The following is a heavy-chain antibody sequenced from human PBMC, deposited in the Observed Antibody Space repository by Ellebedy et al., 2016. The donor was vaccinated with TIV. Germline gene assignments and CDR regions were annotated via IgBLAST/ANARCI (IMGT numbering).Heavy chain of an antibody. J-gene: IGHJ5*01. CDR1: GFIFRNYG. D-gene: IGHD3/OR15-3a*01. CDR3: ATSIPGTGVGDS. CDR2: IWYDGSRK. Sequence: PGGSLRLSCAMSGFIFRNYGMHWIRQAPGKGLEWVAIIWYDGSRKYYADSVMGRFAISRDDSISTLFLHMKSLRAADTAVYYCATSIPGTGVGDSWGQGTLVTVSS. V-gene: IGHV3-33*01.